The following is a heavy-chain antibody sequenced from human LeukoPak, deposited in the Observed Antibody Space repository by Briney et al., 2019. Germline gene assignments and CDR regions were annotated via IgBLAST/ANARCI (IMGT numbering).Heavy chain of an antibody. D-gene: IGHD2-15*01. CDR3: AKNLYCGGGSCYPSALGMDV. J-gene: IGHJ6*02. V-gene: IGHV3-23*01. CDR1: GFTFSSYA. CDR2: ISGSGNRT. Sequence: GGSLRLSCAASGFTFSSYAMSWVRQAPGRGLEWVSRISGSGNRTYYADSVKGRFTISRDKSKNTLFLQMNSLRAEDTAVYYCAKNLYCGGGSCYPSALGMDVWGQGTTVTVSS.